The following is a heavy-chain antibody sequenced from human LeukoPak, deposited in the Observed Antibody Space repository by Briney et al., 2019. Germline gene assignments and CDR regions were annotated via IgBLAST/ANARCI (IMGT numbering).Heavy chain of an antibody. D-gene: IGHD5-18*01. Sequence: PGGSLRLSCAASGFTFSSCTMNWVRQAPGKGLEWVSTVSDSFNKHYSDSVKGRFTISRDNAGNSLYLQMNSLRDEDTAVYYCARDGLHTAHFDYWGQGTLVTVSS. CDR2: VSDSFNK. CDR3: ARDGLHTAHFDY. J-gene: IGHJ4*02. V-gene: IGHV3-48*02. CDR1: GFTFSSCT.